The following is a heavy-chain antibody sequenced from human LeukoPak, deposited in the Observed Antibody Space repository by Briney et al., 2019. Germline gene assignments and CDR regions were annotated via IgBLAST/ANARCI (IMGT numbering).Heavy chain of an antibody. V-gene: IGHV3-33*01. CDR3: ATDRQLRYFDH. D-gene: IGHD4-17*01. CDR2: IYYDGSNK. Sequence: GRSLRLSCAASGLSFRSYGMHWVRQAPGKGLEWVAIIYYDGSNKYYADSVKGRFTISRDNSKNTLVLQMNSLRAEDTAVYYYATDRQLRYFDHWGQGTLVTVSS. CDR1: GLSFRSYG. J-gene: IGHJ4*02.